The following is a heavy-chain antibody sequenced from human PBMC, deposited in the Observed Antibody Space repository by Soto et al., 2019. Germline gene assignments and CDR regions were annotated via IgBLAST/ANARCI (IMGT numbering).Heavy chain of an antibody. J-gene: IGHJ4*02. CDR2: ISYDGNAK. V-gene: IGHV3-30*18. CDR3: ANGNFVTYPLCDY. Sequence: QVQLVESGGGVVQPGRSLRLSCAASGFTFSTFGMHWVRQAPGKGLEWVAVISYDGNAKYYVDSVKGRFTISRDNSKSTLYLQMNSLRSEDTAVYYCANGNFVTYPLCDYWGQGTLVTVSS. D-gene: IGHD4-4*01. CDR1: GFTFSTFG.